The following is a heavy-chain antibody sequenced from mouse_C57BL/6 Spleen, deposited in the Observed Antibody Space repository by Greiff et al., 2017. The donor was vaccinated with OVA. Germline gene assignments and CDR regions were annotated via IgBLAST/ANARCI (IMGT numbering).Heavy chain of an antibody. Sequence: EVKLVESGGGLVQPGGSLSLSCAASGFTFTDYYMSWVRQPPGKALEWLGFIRNKANGYTTEYSASVKGRFTISRDNSQSILYLQLTALRAEDSATYYCARSLFFRGAMDYWGQGTSVTVSS. D-gene: IGHD3-2*02. CDR1: GFTFTDYY. CDR2: IRNKANGYTT. CDR3: ARSLFFRGAMDY. J-gene: IGHJ4*01. V-gene: IGHV7-3*01.